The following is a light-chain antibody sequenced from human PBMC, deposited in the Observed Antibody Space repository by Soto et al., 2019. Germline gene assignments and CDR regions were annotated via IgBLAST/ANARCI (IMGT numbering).Light chain of an antibody. V-gene: IGKV1-12*02. J-gene: IGKJ3*01. CDR1: QHISSW. Sequence: DIQMTQSPSSVSASVGDRVTFTCRASQHISSWLAWYQQKPGKAPKLPIAAASILQSGVPSRFSGSGHGTDFTLTISSLQPEDFATYFCQQANTFPFTFGPGTRLEIK. CDR2: AAS. CDR3: QQANTFPFT.